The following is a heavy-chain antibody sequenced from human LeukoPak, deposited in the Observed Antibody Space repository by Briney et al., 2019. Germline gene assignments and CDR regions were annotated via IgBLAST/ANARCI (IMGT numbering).Heavy chain of an antibody. D-gene: IGHD6-19*01. J-gene: IGHJ4*02. CDR2: INSDGSST. Sequence: AGGSLRLSCAASGFTFSSYWMHWVRQAPGKGLVWVSRINSDGSSTSYADSVKGRVTISRDNAKNTLNLQMNSLRVEDTAVYFCARADSSGWGGFDYWGQGTLVTVSS. CDR1: GFTFSSYW. CDR3: ARADSSGWGGFDY. V-gene: IGHV3-74*01.